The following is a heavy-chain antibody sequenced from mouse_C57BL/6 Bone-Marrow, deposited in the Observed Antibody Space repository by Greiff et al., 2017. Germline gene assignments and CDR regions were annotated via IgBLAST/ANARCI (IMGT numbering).Heavy chain of an antibody. D-gene: IGHD1-1*01. J-gene: IGHJ2*01. V-gene: IGHV1-54*01. Sequence: QVQLQQSGAELVRPGTSVKVSCKASGYAFTNYLIEWVKQRPGQGLEWIGVINPGSGGTNYNEKFKGKATLTADQSSSTAYMLLSSLTSEDSAVYFCARGDYGGDYWGQGTTLTVSS. CDR3: ARGDYGGDY. CDR1: GYAFTNYL. CDR2: INPGSGGT.